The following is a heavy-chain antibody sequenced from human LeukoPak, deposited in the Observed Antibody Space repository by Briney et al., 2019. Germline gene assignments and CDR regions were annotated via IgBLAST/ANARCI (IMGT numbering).Heavy chain of an antibody. CDR1: GFTFDDYA. J-gene: IGHJ4*02. Sequence: GGSLRLSCAASGFTFDDYAMHWVRQAPGKGLEWVSGISWNSGSIGYADSVKGRFTISRDNAKNSLYLQMNSLRAEDTALYYCAKDFVSTQGIVNPGDYWGQGTLVTVSS. V-gene: IGHV3-9*01. CDR3: AKDFVSTQGIVNPGDY. D-gene: IGHD2/OR15-2a*01. CDR2: ISWNSGSI.